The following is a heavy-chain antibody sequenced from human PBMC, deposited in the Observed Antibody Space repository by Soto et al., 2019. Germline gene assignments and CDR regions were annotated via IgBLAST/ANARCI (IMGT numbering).Heavy chain of an antibody. CDR3: ARVNVVVVAATREYYFDY. CDR2: INPNSGGT. V-gene: IGHV1-2*02. Sequence: ASVKVSCKASGYTFTGYYMHWVRQAPGQGLEWMGWINPNSGGTNYAQKFQGRVTMTRDTSISTAYMELSRLRSDDTAVYYCARVNVVVVAATREYYFDYWGQGTLVTVSA. D-gene: IGHD2-15*01. J-gene: IGHJ4*02. CDR1: GYTFTGYY.